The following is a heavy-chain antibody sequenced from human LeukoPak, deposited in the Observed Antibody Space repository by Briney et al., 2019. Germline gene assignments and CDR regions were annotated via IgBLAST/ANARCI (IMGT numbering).Heavy chain of an antibody. D-gene: IGHD3-22*01. Sequence: KPGRSLRLSCAASGFTFSSYTMNWVRQAPGKGLEWVSSISSSSTYIYYADPVEGRFTISRDNAENSLFLEMNSLRAEDTAVYYCARDLGTTMITSLGYWGQGTLVTVSS. CDR3: ARDLGTTMITSLGY. CDR1: GFTFSSYT. CDR2: ISSSSTYI. V-gene: IGHV3-21*01. J-gene: IGHJ4*02.